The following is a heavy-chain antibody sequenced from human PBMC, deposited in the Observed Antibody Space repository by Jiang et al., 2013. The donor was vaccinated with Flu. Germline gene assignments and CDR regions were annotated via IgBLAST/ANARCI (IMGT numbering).Heavy chain of an antibody. CDR2: ISFDGSKK. CDR1: GFTFNIYG. J-gene: IGHJ4*02. V-gene: IGHV3-30*18. Sequence: QLVESGGGVVQPGRSLRLSCAASGFTFNIYGMHWVRQAPGKGLEWVAVISFDGSKKYYADSVKGRFTISRDNSKNTLDLQMNSLRTEDTAVYYCVKDLDRYCAGDCSVFDYWGQGTLVTVSS. D-gene: IGHD2-21*02. CDR3: VKDLDRYCAGDCSVFDY.